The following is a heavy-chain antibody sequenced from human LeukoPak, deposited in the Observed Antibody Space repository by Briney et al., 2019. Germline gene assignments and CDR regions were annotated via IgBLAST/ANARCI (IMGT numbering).Heavy chain of an antibody. CDR1: GFSSDDYA. Sequence: GGSLRLSCAASGFSSDDYAMHWVRQAPGKGLEWVSGISWHSGRIDYADSVRGRFTISRDNAKNSLSLQMNSLRDDDTAVYYCAKDAYGGATFFYYMDFWGKGTTVIVSS. CDR3: AKDAYGGATFFYYMDF. V-gene: IGHV3-9*02. D-gene: IGHD2/OR15-2a*01. CDR2: ISWHSGRI. J-gene: IGHJ6*03.